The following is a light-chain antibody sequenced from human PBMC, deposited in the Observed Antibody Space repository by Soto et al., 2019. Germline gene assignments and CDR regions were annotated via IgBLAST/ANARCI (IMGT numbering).Light chain of an antibody. Sequence: DIVMTQSPDSLAVSLGERATINCKSSQSVLYSSNNKNYLAWYQQKPGQPPKLLIYWASTRESGVPDRFSGSGSGTDFTLTISSLQPEDFATYYCQQLNSYPLTFGQGTKVEIK. V-gene: IGKV4-1*01. J-gene: IGKJ1*01. CDR1: QSVLYSSNNKNY. CDR3: QQLNSYPLT. CDR2: WAS.